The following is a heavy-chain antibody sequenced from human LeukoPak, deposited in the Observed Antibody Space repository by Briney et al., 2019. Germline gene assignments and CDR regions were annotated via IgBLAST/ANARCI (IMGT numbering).Heavy chain of an antibody. V-gene: IGHV3-48*01. J-gene: IGHJ4*02. CDR1: GFTFSSYS. D-gene: IGHD3-10*01. Sequence: QPGGSLRLSCAASGFTFSSYSMNWVRQAPGKGLEWVSYISSSSSTIYYADSVKGRFTISRDNAKNSLYLQMNSLRAEDTAVYYCARDPGRRFGEANDYWGQGTLVTVSS. CDR3: ARDPGRRFGEANDY. CDR2: ISSSSSTI.